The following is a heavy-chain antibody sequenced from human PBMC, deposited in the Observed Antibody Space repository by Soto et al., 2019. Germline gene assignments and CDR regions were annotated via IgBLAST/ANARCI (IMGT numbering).Heavy chain of an antibody. V-gene: IGHV4-39*01. CDR2: IYYSGST. CDR1: GGSISSSSHY. Sequence: SETLSLSYTVSGGSISSSSHYWGWIRQPPGKGLEWIGSIYYSGSTYYNPSLKSRVTISVDTSKNQFSLKLSSVTAADTAVYYCARQQDFSFDYWGQGTLVTVSS. J-gene: IGHJ4*02. CDR3: ARQQDFSFDY.